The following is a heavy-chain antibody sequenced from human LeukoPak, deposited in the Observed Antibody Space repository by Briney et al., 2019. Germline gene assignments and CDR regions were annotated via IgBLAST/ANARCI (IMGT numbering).Heavy chain of an antibody. Sequence: ASVKVSCKASGFTFITYGFGWVRQAPGQGLEWMGWISAYDGDTKYAQNLQGRVTMTTDTSTSTAYMELRSLRSDDTALYYCARAGRDYGTSPYYYYYMDVWGKGTTVTVSS. D-gene: IGHD4/OR15-4a*01. V-gene: IGHV1-18*01. CDR3: ARAGRDYGTSPYYYYYMDV. CDR2: ISAYDGDT. CDR1: GFTFITYG. J-gene: IGHJ6*03.